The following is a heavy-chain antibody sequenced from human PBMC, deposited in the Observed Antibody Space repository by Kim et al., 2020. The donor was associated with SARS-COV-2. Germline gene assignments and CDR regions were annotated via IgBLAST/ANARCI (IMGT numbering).Heavy chain of an antibody. V-gene: IGHV1-2*02. D-gene: IGHD2-8*01. J-gene: IGHJ3*02. Sequence: TNDAQKFQGRVTMTRDTSISTAYMELSRLRSDDTAVYYCARLMGPDAFDIWGQGTMVTVSS. CDR2: T. CDR3: ARLMGPDAFDI.